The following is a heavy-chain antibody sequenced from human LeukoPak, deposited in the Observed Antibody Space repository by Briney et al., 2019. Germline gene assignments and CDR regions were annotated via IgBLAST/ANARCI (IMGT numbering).Heavy chain of an antibody. J-gene: IGHJ4*02. Sequence: ASVKVSCKASGYTFTSYGISWVRQAPGQGLEWMGWISAYNGNTNYAQKPQGRVTMTTDTSTSTACMELRSLRSDDTAVYYCARGLIAAVTFDYWGQGTLVTVSS. CDR2: ISAYNGNT. CDR3: ARGLIAAVTFDY. V-gene: IGHV1-18*01. CDR1: GYTFTSYG. D-gene: IGHD6-13*01.